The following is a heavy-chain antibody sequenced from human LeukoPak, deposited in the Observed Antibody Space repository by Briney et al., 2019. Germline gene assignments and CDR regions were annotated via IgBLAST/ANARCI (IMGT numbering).Heavy chain of an antibody. D-gene: IGHD3-10*01. Sequence: GESLKISCKGSGYKFTSYWIGWVRQMPGKGLEWMGIIFPADSDTRYSPSFQGQVTISADKSISTAYLQWTSLKALDTAMYYCVRRAGQQPPDYWGQGTLVTVSS. CDR3: VRRAGQQPPDY. V-gene: IGHV5-51*01. J-gene: IGHJ4*02. CDR1: GYKFTSYW. CDR2: IFPADSDT.